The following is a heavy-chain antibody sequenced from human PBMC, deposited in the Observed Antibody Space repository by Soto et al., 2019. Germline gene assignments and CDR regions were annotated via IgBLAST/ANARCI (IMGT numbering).Heavy chain of an antibody. D-gene: IGHD2-15*01. CDR2: ITTSSGSI. CDR3: VRGGGGGLFDP. Sequence: GGSLRLSCAVSGFTFSSHSMNWVRQAPGKGLEWVSSITTSSGSIYYTDSVKGRFTLSRDNAKRSLYLQMMSLTAEDTAIYYCVRGGGGGLFDPWGQGTMVTVSS. J-gene: IGHJ5*02. V-gene: IGHV3-21*01. CDR1: GFTFSSHS.